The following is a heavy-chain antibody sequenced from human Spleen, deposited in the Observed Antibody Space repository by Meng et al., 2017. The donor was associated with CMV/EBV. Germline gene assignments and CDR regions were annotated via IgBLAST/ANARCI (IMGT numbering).Heavy chain of an antibody. CDR3: ARGLYCSSTSCFERYYGMDV. D-gene: IGHD2-2*01. CDR1: GYTFTGYY. CDR2: INPNSGGT. V-gene: IGHV1-2*02. J-gene: IGHJ6*02. Sequence: ASVKVSCKASGYTFTGYYMHWVRQAPGQGLEWMGWINPNSGGTNYAQKFQGRVTMTRDTSISTAYMELSRLRSDDTAVYYCARGLYCSSTSCFERYYGMDVWGQGTTVTVSS.